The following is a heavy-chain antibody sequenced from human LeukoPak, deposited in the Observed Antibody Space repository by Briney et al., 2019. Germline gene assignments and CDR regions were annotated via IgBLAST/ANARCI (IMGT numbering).Heavy chain of an antibody. CDR3: ARDPPNWGYYYYYYYMDV. CDR1: GFTFGSYS. J-gene: IGHJ6*03. CDR2: ISSSSSYI. V-gene: IGHV3-21*01. Sequence: PGGSLRLSCAASGFTFGSYSMNWVRQAPGKGLEWVSSISSSSSYIYYADSVKGRFTISRDNAKNSLYLQMNSLRAEDTAVYYCARDPPNWGYYYYYYYMDVWGKGTTVTVSS. D-gene: IGHD7-27*01.